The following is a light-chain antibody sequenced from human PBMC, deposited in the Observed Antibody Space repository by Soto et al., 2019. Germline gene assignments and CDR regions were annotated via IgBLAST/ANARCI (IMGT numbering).Light chain of an antibody. J-gene: IGLJ2*01. CDR2: DVS. CDR3: SSYTSSTNTPVI. CDR1: SSKVGGYKS. V-gene: IGLV2-14*01. Sequence: QSALTQPASVSGSPGQSITISCAGTSSKVGGYKSVSWYQQHPGKAPKLMIYDVSERPSGVSNRFSGSKSGNTASLTISGLQAEDEADYYCSSYTSSTNTPVIFGGGTKLTVL.